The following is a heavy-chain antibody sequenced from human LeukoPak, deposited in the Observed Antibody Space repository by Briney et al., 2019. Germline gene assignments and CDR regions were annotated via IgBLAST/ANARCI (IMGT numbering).Heavy chain of an antibody. D-gene: IGHD5-12*01. V-gene: IGHV3-21*01. CDR3: ARAGYSGYGDY. J-gene: IGHJ4*02. CDR2: ISSSSSYI. CDR1: GFTFSSYS. Sequence: GGSLRLSCAASGFTFSSYSMNWVRQAPGKGLEWVSSISSSSSYIYYADSVEGRCTISRDNAKNSLYLQMNSLRAEDTAVYYCARAGYSGYGDYWGQGTLVTVSS.